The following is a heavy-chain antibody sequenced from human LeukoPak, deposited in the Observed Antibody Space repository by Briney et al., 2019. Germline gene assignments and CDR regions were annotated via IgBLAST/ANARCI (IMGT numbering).Heavy chain of an antibody. V-gene: IGHV1-46*01. J-gene: IGHJ4*02. CDR1: GYTFTRYY. CDR2: INPSGGST. CDR3: ARDSVLGDFDY. Sequence: ASVKVSCKASGYTFTRYYMHWVRQTPGQGLEWMGIINPSGGSTSYAQKFQGRVTMTRDTSTSTVYMELSSLRSEGTAVYYCARDSVLGDFDYWGQGTLVTVSS. D-gene: IGHD3-16*01.